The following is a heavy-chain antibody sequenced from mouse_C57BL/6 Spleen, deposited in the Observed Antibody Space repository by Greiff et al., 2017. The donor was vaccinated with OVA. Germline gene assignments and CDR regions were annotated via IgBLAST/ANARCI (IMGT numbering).Heavy chain of an antibody. CDR1: GFSFTSYG. J-gene: IGHJ4*01. CDR3: AKKNDSSLYYYAMDY. V-gene: IGHV2-5*01. D-gene: IGHD1-1*01. CDR2: IWTGGST. Sequence: QVQLQQSGPGLVQPSQCLSITCTVSGFSFTSYGVHWVRQSPGKGLEWLGVIWTGGSTDDNAPFMSRLSINTENSKSKVFFKMNSLQADDTAIYYGAKKNDSSLYYYAMDYWGQGTSVTVSS.